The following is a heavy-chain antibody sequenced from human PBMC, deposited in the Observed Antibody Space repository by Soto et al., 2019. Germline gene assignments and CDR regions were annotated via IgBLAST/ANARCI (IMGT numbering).Heavy chain of an antibody. D-gene: IGHD3-3*01. CDR1: GFTFSNAW. CDR3: TTEWGDFWSGYCPPIDY. V-gene: IGHV3-15*01. Sequence: GGSLRLSCAASGFTFSNAWMSWVRQAPGKGLEWVGRIKSKTDGGTTDYAAPVKGRFTISRDDSKNTLYLQMNSLKTEDTAVYYCTTEWGDFWSGYCPPIDYWGQGTLVTVSS. CDR2: IKSKTDGGTT. J-gene: IGHJ4*02.